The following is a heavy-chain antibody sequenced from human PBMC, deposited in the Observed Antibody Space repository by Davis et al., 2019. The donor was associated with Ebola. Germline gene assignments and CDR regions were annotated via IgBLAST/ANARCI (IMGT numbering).Heavy chain of an antibody. CDR3: ARERYYYDSSGYYPV. D-gene: IGHD3-22*01. CDR2: ITSGSGTI. V-gene: IGHV3-48*01. Sequence: GGSRLSCVASGFTFSTYSMNWVRQAPGKGLEWVSYITSGSGTIYYADSVKGRFTISRDNSKNTLYLQMNSLRAEDTAVYYCARERYYYDSSGYYPVWGQGTLVTVSS. J-gene: IGHJ4*02. CDR1: GFTFSTYS.